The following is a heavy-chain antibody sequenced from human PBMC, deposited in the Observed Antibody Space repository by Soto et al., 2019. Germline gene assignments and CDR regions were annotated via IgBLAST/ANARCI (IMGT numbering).Heavy chain of an antibody. Sequence: QVQLVQSGGEVKKPGASVKVSCKTSGYSFTTYGISWVRQAPGQGLEWMGWISAYNGNTNYAQKLQGRVTXTXXXSXXTAYMELRSLRSDDTAVYYCAREGPAPYYYSGMDVWGQGSTVTVSS. CDR3: AREGPAPYYYSGMDV. V-gene: IGHV1-18*01. CDR2: ISAYNGNT. CDR1: GYSFTTYG. J-gene: IGHJ6*02.